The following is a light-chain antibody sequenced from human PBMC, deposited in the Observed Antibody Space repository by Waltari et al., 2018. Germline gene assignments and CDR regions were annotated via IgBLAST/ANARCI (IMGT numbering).Light chain of an antibody. J-gene: IGLJ2*01. Sequence: QPVLTQPPSVSAAAGQKVTISCSGSSSNVGGNYVAWYQHLPRTAPRLLIYDNKSRPSGIPDRFSVSKSGTSATLGITGLQTGDEADYYCGTWDSSLSVVVFGGGTKLTVL. CDR2: DNK. V-gene: IGLV1-51*01. CDR3: GTWDSSLSVVV. CDR1: SSNVGGNY.